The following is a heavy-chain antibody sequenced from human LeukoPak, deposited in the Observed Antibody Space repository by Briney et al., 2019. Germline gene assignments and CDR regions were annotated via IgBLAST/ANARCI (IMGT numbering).Heavy chain of an antibody. D-gene: IGHD3-3*01. CDR2: INPSGGST. Sequence: ASVKVSCKASGYTFTGYYMHWVRQAPGQGLEWMGIINPSGGSTSYAQKFQGRVTMTRDTSTSTIYMELSSLRSEDTAVYYCAREWGGYDFWSGYPDYWGQGTLVTVSS. CDR3: AREWGGYDFWSGYPDY. V-gene: IGHV1-46*01. CDR1: GYTFTGYY. J-gene: IGHJ4*02.